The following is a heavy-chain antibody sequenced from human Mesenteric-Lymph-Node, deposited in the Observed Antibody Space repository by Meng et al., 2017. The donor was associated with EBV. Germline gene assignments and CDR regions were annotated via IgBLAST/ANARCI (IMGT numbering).Heavy chain of an antibody. Sequence: QVQLVQAGAEVKKPGASMKVSCKASGYTLTNYGINWVRQAPGQGIEWMGGISPYNGNTYSAQKFQGRVTMTTDTSTDTDYIELRSLRSGDTAVYSCARDGSGDGYTFDYWGQGTLVTVSS. J-gene: IGHJ4*02. V-gene: IGHV1-18*01. CDR3: ARDGSGDGYTFDY. D-gene: IGHD5-24*01. CDR1: GYTLTNYG. CDR2: ISPYNGNT.